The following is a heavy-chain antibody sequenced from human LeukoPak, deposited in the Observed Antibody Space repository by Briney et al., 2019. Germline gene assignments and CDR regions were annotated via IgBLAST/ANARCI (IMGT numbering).Heavy chain of an antibody. D-gene: IGHD5-12*01. CDR3: AKVSGPVHY. V-gene: IGHV3-23*01. Sequence: GGSPRLSCAASGFTFSNAWMSWVRQAPGRGLEWVSAISGSGGSTYYADSVKGRSTISRDNSKNTLSLQMNSLRAEDTAVYYCAKVSGPVHYWGQGTLVTVSS. CDR1: GFTFSNAW. CDR2: ISGSGGST. J-gene: IGHJ4*02.